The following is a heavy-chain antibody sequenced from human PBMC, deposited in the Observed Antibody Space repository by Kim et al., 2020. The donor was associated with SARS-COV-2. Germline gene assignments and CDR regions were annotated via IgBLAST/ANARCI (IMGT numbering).Heavy chain of an antibody. J-gene: IGHJ3*02. Sequence: PSLKSRVTISVDTSKNQFSLKLSSVTAADTAVYYCARRIVGATREGAFDIWGQGTMVTVSS. D-gene: IGHD1-26*01. CDR3: ARRIVGATREGAFDI. V-gene: IGHV4-30-2*04.